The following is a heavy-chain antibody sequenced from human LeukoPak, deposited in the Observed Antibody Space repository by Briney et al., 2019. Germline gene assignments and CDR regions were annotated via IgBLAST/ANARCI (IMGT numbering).Heavy chain of an antibody. D-gene: IGHD2-8*01. V-gene: IGHV1-2*02. CDR2: INANTGVA. J-gene: IGHJ4*02. CDR3: AKEGAGDSNANDY. CDR1: GFTFTAYY. Sequence: ASVKVSCKASGFTFTAYYIHWVRQAPGQGLEWMGCINANTGVATYAQKFQGRVTMTRDTSISAAYMELSSLRSDDTAMYYCAKEGAGDSNANDYWGQGTLVSVSS.